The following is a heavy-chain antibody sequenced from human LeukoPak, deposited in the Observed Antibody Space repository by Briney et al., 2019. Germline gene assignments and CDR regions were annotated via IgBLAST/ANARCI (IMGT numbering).Heavy chain of an antibody. D-gene: IGHD6-19*01. V-gene: IGHV3-66*02. Sequence: GGSLKLSCAASGFTVNSNYMSWVRQAPGKGLEWVSVIYSDGSTYYADSVKGRFTISIDNSKNTLYLQMNSLRAEDTAVYYCARVPSGWYVTYWGQRTLVTVSS. CDR1: GFTVNSNY. CDR3: ARVPSGWYVTY. CDR2: IYSDGST. J-gene: IGHJ4*02.